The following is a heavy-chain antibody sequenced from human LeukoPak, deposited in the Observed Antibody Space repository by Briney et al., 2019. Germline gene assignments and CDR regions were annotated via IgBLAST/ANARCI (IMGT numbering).Heavy chain of an antibody. CDR3: ARDKDGCNLGFDY. J-gene: IGHJ4*02. D-gene: IGHD5-24*01. CDR1: GFTVSSNY. V-gene: IGHV3-53*01. Sequence: VGSLRLSCAASGFTVSSNYMSWVRQAPGKGLDWVSVIYSGGSTYYGVPVKGRFTISRDNSKNRMYLQMNSLRDEDTAVYYCARDKDGCNLGFDYWGQGTLVTVS. CDR2: IYSGGST.